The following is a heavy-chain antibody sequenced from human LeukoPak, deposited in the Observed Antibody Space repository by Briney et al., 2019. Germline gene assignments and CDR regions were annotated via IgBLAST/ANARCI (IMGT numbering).Heavy chain of an antibody. Sequence: GGSLRLSCTASGFTFSSFWMSWVRQAPGKGLEWVANTNPDETAKSYVDSVKGRFTISRDNAKNSLYLQMNSLRADDMAMYYCAKDWRGGGCYSDWGQGTLVTVSS. CDR1: GFTFSSFW. CDR3: AKDWRGGGCYSD. V-gene: IGHV3-7*03. CDR2: TNPDETAK. J-gene: IGHJ1*01. D-gene: IGHD2-15*01.